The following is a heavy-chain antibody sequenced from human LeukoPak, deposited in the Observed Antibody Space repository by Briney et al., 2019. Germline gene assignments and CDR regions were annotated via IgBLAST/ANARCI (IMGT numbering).Heavy chain of an antibody. D-gene: IGHD3-3*01. V-gene: IGHV3-7*01. Sequence: GGSLRLSCAASGSTFSSYWMSWVRQAPGKGLEWVANIKQDGSEKYYVDSVKGRFTISRDNAKNSLYLQMNSLRAEDTAVYYCARDSYDFWSGLRWFDPWGQGTLVTVSS. CDR3: ARDSYDFWSGLRWFDP. J-gene: IGHJ5*02. CDR1: GSTFSSYW. CDR2: IKQDGSEK.